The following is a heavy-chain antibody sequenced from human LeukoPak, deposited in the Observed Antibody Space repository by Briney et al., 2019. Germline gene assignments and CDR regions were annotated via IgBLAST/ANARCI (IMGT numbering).Heavy chain of an antibody. Sequence: PSQTLSLTCTVSGGSVRRGNYYWTWIRQPAGSGLEWIGRIYTSGTTDYNPSLRTRVTISVDASRNQFSLNLSSVTAADTAVYYCARVKGVFGVPSYYMDVWGKGTTVTVSS. CDR2: IYTSGTT. CDR3: ARVKGVFGVPSYYMDV. CDR1: GGSVRRGNYY. V-gene: IGHV4-61*02. D-gene: IGHD3-3*01. J-gene: IGHJ6*03.